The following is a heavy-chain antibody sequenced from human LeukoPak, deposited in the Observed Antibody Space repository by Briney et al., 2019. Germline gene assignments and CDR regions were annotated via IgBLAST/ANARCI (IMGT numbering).Heavy chain of an antibody. CDR2: ITGSGSNT. CDR1: GFTFSTYG. Sequence: GGSLRLSRAASGFTFSTYGMSWVRQAPGKGLEWVSAITGSGSNTYYADSVEGRFTTSRDNSKNTVYLQVNSLRAEDTAVYYCTPIGSSGWWDWGQGTLVTVSS. CDR3: TPIGSSGWWD. D-gene: IGHD6-19*01. J-gene: IGHJ4*02. V-gene: IGHV3-23*01.